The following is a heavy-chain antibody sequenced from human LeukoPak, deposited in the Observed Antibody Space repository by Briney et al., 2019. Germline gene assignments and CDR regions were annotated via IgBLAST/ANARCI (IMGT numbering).Heavy chain of an antibody. V-gene: IGHV3-11*03. CDR3: ARLDWDYLHNDAEYFQH. D-gene: IGHD1-7*01. Sequence: GGSLRLSCAASGFNFSEFYMSWIRQAPGEGLECVSYITSSRSSTNYADSVKGRFTISRDNAQNSVYLQMNSLTAEDTAVYYCARLDWDYLHNDAEYFQHWGQGTLVTVSS. J-gene: IGHJ1*01. CDR2: ITSSRSST. CDR1: GFNFSEFY.